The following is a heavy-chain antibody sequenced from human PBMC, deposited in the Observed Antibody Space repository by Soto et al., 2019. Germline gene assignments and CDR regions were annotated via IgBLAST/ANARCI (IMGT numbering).Heavy chain of an antibody. D-gene: IGHD1-1*01. CDR1: GGTFSNYP. V-gene: IGHV1-69*13. CDR2: IVPIFGTT. Sequence: SVKVSCKASGGTFSNYPIAWVRQAPGQGLEWVGAIVPIFGTTNYAQNFQGRVTLTADESASTAYMELSSLTSADTALYYCARPRTVATTKGYDFWGQGTHVTVSS. CDR3: ARPRTVATTKGYDF. J-gene: IGHJ4*02.